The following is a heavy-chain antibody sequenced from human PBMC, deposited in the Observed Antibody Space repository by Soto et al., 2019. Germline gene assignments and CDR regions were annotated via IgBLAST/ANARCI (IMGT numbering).Heavy chain of an antibody. V-gene: IGHV3-9*01. CDR3: AKDFGYGDYEYFQH. Sequence: GGSLRLSCAASGFTFDDYAMHWVRQAPGKGLEWVSGISWNSGSIGYADSVKGRFTISRDNAKNSLYLQMNSLRAEDTALYYCAKDFGYGDYEYFQHWGQGTLVTVSS. CDR2: ISWNSGSI. CDR1: GFTFDDYA. D-gene: IGHD4-17*01. J-gene: IGHJ1*01.